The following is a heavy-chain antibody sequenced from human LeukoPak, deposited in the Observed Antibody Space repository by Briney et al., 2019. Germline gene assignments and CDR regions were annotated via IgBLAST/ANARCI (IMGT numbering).Heavy chain of an antibody. D-gene: IGHD3-10*01. J-gene: IGHJ3*02. CDR2: VGHTGTT. CDR1: GRSLNDYL. Sequence: SETLSLTCAVYGRSLNDYLWSWIRQPPGQGLEWIGEVGHTGTTNYNPSLRSRVTISVDTSKNQFSLKLTSVTAADTAVYFCARELISSRAAFDTWGQGTVVTVSS. V-gene: IGHV4-34*01. CDR3: ARELISSRAAFDT.